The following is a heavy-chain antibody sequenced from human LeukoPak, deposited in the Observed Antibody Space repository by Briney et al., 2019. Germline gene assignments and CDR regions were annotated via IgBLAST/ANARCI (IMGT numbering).Heavy chain of an antibody. CDR1: GFTFSNYG. Sequence: GGSLGLSCAASGFTFSNYGLHWVRQAPGKGPEWVAFMSYDGTHKYYADSARGRFTVSRDNSKNTLFLQMNSLRTEDTAVYYCAKDFGYGDCFDYWGQGTVVTVSS. V-gene: IGHV3-30*18. D-gene: IGHD4-17*01. J-gene: IGHJ4*02. CDR3: AKDFGYGDCFDY. CDR2: MSYDGTHK.